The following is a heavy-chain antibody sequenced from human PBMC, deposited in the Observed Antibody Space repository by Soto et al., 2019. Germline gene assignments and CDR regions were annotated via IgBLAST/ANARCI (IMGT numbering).Heavy chain of an antibody. D-gene: IGHD3-16*01. Sequence: GSLRLSCAASGFTFSIYGMHWVRQAPGKGLEWVAVISYDGSNKYYADSVKGRFTISRDNSKNTLYLQMNSLRAEDTAVYYCARHNGPLYVGYYYDMDVWGQGTTVTVSS. CDR3: ARHNGPLYVGYYYDMDV. J-gene: IGHJ6*02. CDR2: ISYDGSNK. V-gene: IGHV3-30*03. CDR1: GFTFSIYG.